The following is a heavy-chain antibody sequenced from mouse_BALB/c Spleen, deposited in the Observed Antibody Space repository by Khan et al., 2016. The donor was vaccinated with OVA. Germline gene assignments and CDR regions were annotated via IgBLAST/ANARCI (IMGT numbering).Heavy chain of an antibody. D-gene: IGHD2-1*01. V-gene: IGHV9-3-1*01. Sequence: QIQLVQSGPELKKPGETAKISCKASGYTFTDYGMNWVKQAPGKGLKWMGWINTYTGEPTSADDFKGRFAFSLETSASTASLQIINLKNEDTATYFGARSQGNYLFTYWGQGTLVTVSA. J-gene: IGHJ3*01. CDR2: INTYTGEP. CDR1: GYTFTDYG. CDR3: ARSQGNYLFTY.